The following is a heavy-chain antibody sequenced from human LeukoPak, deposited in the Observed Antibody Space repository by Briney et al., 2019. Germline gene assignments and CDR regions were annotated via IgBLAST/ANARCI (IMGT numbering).Heavy chain of an antibody. V-gene: IGHV1-18*01. D-gene: IGHD6-13*01. J-gene: IGHJ6*02. CDR2: ISAYNGNT. CDR1: GYTFTSYG. CDR3: ASERRGSSWYGGIYYYYGMDV. Sequence: ASGKVSCTASGYTFTSYGISWVRQAPGQGLEWMGWISAYNGNTNYAQKLQGRVTMTTDTSTSTAYMELRSLRSDDTAVYYCASERRGSSWYGGIYYYYGMDVWGQGTTVTVSS.